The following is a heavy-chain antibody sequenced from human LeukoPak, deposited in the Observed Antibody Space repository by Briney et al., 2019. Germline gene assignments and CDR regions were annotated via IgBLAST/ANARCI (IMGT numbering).Heavy chain of an antibody. J-gene: IGHJ4*02. D-gene: IGHD5-18*01. CDR2: IIPIFGTA. CDR3: ASPARGYSYGYGY. Sequence: SVKVSCKASGGTFSRYAISWVRQAPGQGLEWMGGIIPIFGTANYAQKFQGGVTITADESTSTAYMELSSLRSEDTAVYYCASPARGYSYGYGYWGQGTLVTVSS. V-gene: IGHV1-69*13. CDR1: GGTFSRYA.